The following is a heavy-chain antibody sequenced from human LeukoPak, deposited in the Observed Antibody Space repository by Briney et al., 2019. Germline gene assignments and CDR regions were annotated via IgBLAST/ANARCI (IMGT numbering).Heavy chain of an antibody. Sequence: GASVKVSCKASGYTFTDYYIHWVRQAPGQGLEWMGIINPSGGRTNYAPKFQGRVTMTRDTATSTVYMELSSLRSEDTAVYYCVRDGEVIIKPAASFPHDAFDIWGQGTMVIVSS. CDR2: INPSGGRT. V-gene: IGHV1-46*01. J-gene: IGHJ3*02. CDR3: VRDGEVIIKPAASFPHDAFDI. CDR1: GYTFTDYY. D-gene: IGHD3-10*01.